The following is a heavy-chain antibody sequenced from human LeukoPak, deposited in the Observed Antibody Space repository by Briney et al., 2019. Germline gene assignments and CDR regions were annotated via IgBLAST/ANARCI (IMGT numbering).Heavy chain of an antibody. CDR2: IWYDGSNK. V-gene: IGHV3-33*08. Sequence: GGSLRLSCTASGFTFSSYGMHWVRQAPGKGLEWVAVIWYDGSNKYYADSVKGRFTISRDNSKNTLYLQMNSLRAEDTAVYYCARNPKYYDFWSGYRYYYYYGMDVWGQGTTVTVSS. D-gene: IGHD3-3*01. CDR1: GFTFSSYG. J-gene: IGHJ6*02. CDR3: ARNPKYYDFWSGYRYYYYYGMDV.